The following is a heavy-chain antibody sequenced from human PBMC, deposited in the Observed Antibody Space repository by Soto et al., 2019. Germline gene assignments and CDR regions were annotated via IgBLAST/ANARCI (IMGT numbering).Heavy chain of an antibody. D-gene: IGHD2-2*01. J-gene: IGHJ5*02. V-gene: IGHV4-59*01. CDR1: GGSISSYY. CDR2: IYYSGST. CDR3: ARAPIVVVPADTVGDFWLDP. Sequence: PSETLSLTCTVSGGSISSYYWSWIRQPPGKGLEWIGYIYYSGSTNYNPSLKSRVTISVDTSKNQFSLKLSSVTAADTAVYYCARAPIVVVPADTVGDFWLDPWGQGTLVTVSS.